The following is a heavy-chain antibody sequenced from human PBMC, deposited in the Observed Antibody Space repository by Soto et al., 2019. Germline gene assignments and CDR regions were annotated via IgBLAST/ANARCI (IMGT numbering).Heavy chain of an antibody. V-gene: IGHV1-69*06. D-gene: IGHD6-6*01. CDR3: ARDMAYSSSSESWFDP. CDR2: IIPIFGTA. J-gene: IGHJ5*02. CDR1: GGTFSSYA. Sequence: QVQLVQSGAEVKKPGSSVKVSCKASGGTFSSYAISWVRQAPGQGLEWMGGIIPIFGTANYAQKFQGRVTITADKSTSTAYMELRSLRSEDTAVYYCARDMAYSSSSESWFDPWGQGTLVTVSS.